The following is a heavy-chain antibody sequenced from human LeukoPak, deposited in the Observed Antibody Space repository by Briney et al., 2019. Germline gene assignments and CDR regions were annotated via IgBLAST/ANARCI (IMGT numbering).Heavy chain of an antibody. V-gene: IGHV3-11*04. Sequence: GGSLRLSCAASGFTFSDSYMTWVRQAPGKGVEWVAYISGSGHDINHSESAKGRFTISSDNAKNSLYLQMNSLGPEDTAVYYCARDPYSGNYGNYYYYYMDVWGKGTTVTISS. D-gene: IGHD1-26*01. CDR3: ARDPYSGNYGNYYYYYMDV. CDR1: GFTFSDSY. CDR2: ISGSGHDI. J-gene: IGHJ6*03.